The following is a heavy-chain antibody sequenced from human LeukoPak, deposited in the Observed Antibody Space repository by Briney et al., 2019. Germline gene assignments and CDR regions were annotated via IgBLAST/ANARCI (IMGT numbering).Heavy chain of an antibody. CDR2: IITKTCAEST. CDR3: SRGLRFPDV. J-gene: IGHJ6*04. V-gene: IGHV3-49*03. CDR1: GSPFVDYA. Sequence: PGRPLRLSCTASGSPFVDYALTGFRQAPGKGLEWVGFIITKTCAESTEYAASVKGRFTFSRDDTNSIAHLQMNSLKTEDTAVYYCSRGLRFPDVWGKGTTVTVSS. D-gene: IGHD3-3*01.